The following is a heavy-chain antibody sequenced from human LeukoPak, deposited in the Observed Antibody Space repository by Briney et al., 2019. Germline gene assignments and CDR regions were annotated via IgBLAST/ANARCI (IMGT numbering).Heavy chain of an antibody. CDR3: ARPGGVAAAGTSFDY. CDR2: IYYSGST. V-gene: IGHV4-39*01. D-gene: IGHD6-13*01. Sequence: PSETLSLTCTVSGGSISSSSYYWGWIRQPPGEGLEWIGSIYYSGSTYYNPSLKSRVTISVDTSKNQFSLKLSSVTAADTAVYYCARPGGVAAAGTSFDYWGQGTLVTVSS. J-gene: IGHJ4*02. CDR1: GGSISSSSYY.